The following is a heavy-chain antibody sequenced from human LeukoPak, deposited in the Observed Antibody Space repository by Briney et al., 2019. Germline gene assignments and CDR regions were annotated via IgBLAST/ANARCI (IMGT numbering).Heavy chain of an antibody. J-gene: IGHJ3*02. CDR3: ARVLQYYYDSSGYLVHDAFDI. D-gene: IGHD3-22*01. Sequence: EASVKVSCKASGYTFTSYYMHWVRQAPGQGLEWMGIINPSGGSTSYAQKFQGRVTMTRDMSTSTDYMELSSLRSEDTAVYYCARVLQYYYDSSGYLVHDAFDIWGQGTMVTVSS. V-gene: IGHV1-46*01. CDR2: INPSGGST. CDR1: GYTFTSYY.